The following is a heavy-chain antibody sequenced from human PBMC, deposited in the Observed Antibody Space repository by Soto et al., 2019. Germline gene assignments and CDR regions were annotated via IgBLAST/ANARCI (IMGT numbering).Heavy chain of an antibody. CDR2: FDPEDGEI. CDR1: GHTLTEFS. V-gene: IGHV1-24*01. CDR3: ASGRTSGLCSPCDF. Sequence: QVHLVQSGTEVKKPGASVKVSCKVSGHTLTEFSMHWVRQAPGKGLEWMGGFDPEDGEIIYAQKFQGRVTMTVDPSTDSAYMELSSRRSKATAVYFCASGRTSGLCSPCDFCGQGSLFPVSP. D-gene: IGHD3-16*01. J-gene: IGHJ4*02.